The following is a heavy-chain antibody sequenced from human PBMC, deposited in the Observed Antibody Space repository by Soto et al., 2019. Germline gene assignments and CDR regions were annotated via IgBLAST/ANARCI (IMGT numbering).Heavy chain of an antibody. Sequence: EVQLVESGGGLVQPGGSLRLSCAASGFTFSSVELNWVRQAPGKGLEWISYIDTRGSTIYYADSVKGRFTISRDNAKNSLYLQMNSLRAEDTAVYYCARDGTADFWSGHYTSFDYWGQGTLVTVSS. V-gene: IGHV3-48*03. CDR2: IDTRGSTI. CDR1: GFTFSSVE. D-gene: IGHD3-3*01. J-gene: IGHJ4*02. CDR3: ARDGTADFWSGHYTSFDY.